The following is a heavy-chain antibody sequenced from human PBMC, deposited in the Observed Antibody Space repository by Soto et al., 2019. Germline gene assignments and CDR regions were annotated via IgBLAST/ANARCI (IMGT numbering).Heavy chain of an antibody. D-gene: IGHD1-26*01. Sequence: PSETLSLTCAVSGGSISSSNWWSWVRQPPGKGLEWFGEIYHSGSTNYNPSLKSRVTISVDKSKNQFSLKLSSVTAADTAVYYCARVSGSYYYGMDVWGQGTTVTVSS. CDR1: GGSISSSNW. CDR3: ARVSGSYYYGMDV. J-gene: IGHJ6*02. CDR2: IYHSGST. V-gene: IGHV4-4*02.